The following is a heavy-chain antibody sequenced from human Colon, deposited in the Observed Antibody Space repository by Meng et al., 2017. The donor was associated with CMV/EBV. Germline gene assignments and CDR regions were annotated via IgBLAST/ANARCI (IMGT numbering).Heavy chain of an antibody. CDR2: IGHAGAL. V-gene: IGHV4-39*01. Sequence: QPQLQESGPGLVKPSXXXXXTXTVSGGSISTPGYYWGWIRQPPGKGLEWIGSIGHAGALYYTPSLKSRVTVSIDTSANQFFLTLTSVTAADTAIYYCVRSSGWVKTGFDPWGHGTLVTVYS. J-gene: IGHJ5*02. CDR3: VRSSGWVKTGFDP. CDR1: GGSISTPGYY. D-gene: IGHD6-19*01.